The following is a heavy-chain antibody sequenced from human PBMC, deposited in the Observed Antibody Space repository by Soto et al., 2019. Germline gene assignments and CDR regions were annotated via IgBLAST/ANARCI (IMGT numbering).Heavy chain of an antibody. V-gene: IGHV4-59*01. D-gene: IGHD2-2*01. CDR3: ARARYQMLHPYHYGMDV. J-gene: IGHJ6*02. Sequence: QVQLQESGPGLVKPSETLSLTCTVSGGSISSYYWSWIRQSPGKGLEWIGYIHYSGSTKSNPSLTRRVTISADTSRNRVALELSSVTAADSAVYFCARARYQMLHPYHYGMDVWGQGTTVTVSS. CDR2: IHYSGST. CDR1: GGSISSYY.